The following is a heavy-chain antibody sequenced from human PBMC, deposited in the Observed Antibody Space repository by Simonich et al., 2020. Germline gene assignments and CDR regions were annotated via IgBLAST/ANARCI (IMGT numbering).Heavy chain of an antibody. CDR3: ARHLQLGPFDY. Sequence: QVQLQQWGAGLLKPSETLSLTCAVYGGSFSGYYWSWIRQPPGKGLEWIGEINHNGSTNYNPSLKRRVTISVDTSKNQFSLKLSSVTAADTAVYYCARHLQLGPFDYWGQGTLVTVSS. V-gene: IGHV4-34*01. CDR1: GGSFSGYY. D-gene: IGHD1-1*01. CDR2: INHNGST. J-gene: IGHJ4*02.